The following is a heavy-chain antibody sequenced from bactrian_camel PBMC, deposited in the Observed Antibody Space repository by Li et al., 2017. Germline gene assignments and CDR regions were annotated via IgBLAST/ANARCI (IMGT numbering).Heavy chain of an antibody. V-gene: IGHV3S55*01. CDR2: IGSDGTP. J-gene: IGHJ4*01. D-gene: IGHD1*01. Sequence: HVQLVESGGGSVQAGGSLRLSCAVSGYTYSSYCIGWFRQAPGKERVGVATIGSDGTPGYRDSVKGRFAISKDNAKNSLYLQMNRLKPEDTAMYYCAAHWAQGHWSAPAGYVHWGQGTQGTV. CDR1: GYTYSSYC. CDR3: AAHWAQGHWSAPAGYVH.